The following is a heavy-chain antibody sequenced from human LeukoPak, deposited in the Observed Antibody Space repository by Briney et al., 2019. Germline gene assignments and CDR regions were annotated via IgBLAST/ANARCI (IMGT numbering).Heavy chain of an antibody. CDR3: ARGFGYSSSWQYWGDYYYYYMDV. J-gene: IGHJ6*03. CDR2: IYTSGST. CDR1: GGSISSYY. D-gene: IGHD6-13*01. V-gene: IGHV4-4*07. Sequence: PSETLSLTCTVSGGSISSYYWSWIRQPAGKGLEWIGRIYTSGSTNYNPSLKSRVTMSVDTSKNQFSLKLSSVTAADTAVYYRARGFGYSSSWQYWGDYYYYYMDVWGKGTTVTVSS.